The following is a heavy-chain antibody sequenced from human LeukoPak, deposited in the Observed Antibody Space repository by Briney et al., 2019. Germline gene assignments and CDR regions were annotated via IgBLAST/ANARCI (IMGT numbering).Heavy chain of an antibody. Sequence: SETLSLTCTVSGDITHYWGWIRQPPGKGLECIGSIYFSGSAYYNPSLRSRVTISLDTSKNQFSLKLRSVTAADTAVYYCARELTQPLRFGEFHPFDNWGQGTLVTVSS. CDR1: GDITHY. CDR2: IYFSGSA. CDR3: ARELTQPLRFGEFHPFDN. J-gene: IGHJ4*02. V-gene: IGHV4-39*07. D-gene: IGHD3-10*01.